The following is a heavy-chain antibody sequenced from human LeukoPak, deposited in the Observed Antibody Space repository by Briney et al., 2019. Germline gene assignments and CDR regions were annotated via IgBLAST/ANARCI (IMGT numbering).Heavy chain of an antibody. CDR1: GGSISSYY. V-gene: IGHV4-59*08. Sequence: SETLSLTCTVSGGSISSYYWSWIRQPPGKGLEWIGYIYYSGSTNYNPSLKSRVTISVDTSKNQFSLKLSSVTAADTAVYYCARRGLDVVGYCSSTSCLVYAFDIWGQGTMVTVSS. J-gene: IGHJ3*02. D-gene: IGHD2-2*01. CDR2: IYYSGST. CDR3: ARRGLDVVGYCSSTSCLVYAFDI.